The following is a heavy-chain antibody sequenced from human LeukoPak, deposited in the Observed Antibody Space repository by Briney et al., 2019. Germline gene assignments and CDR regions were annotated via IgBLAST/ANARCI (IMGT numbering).Heavy chain of an antibody. Sequence: SETLSLTCAVSGGSISSGGYSWSWIRQPPGKILEWIGYIYYRGSTYYNPSLKSRVTISVDPSKNQFSLTLSSVTAADTAVYYCARLAIRRTDYYYYYMDVWGKGTTVTISS. V-gene: IGHV4-30-4*07. J-gene: IGHJ6*03. D-gene: IGHD3-10*01. CDR3: ARLAIRRTDYYYYYMDV. CDR2: IYYRGST. CDR1: GGSISSGGYS.